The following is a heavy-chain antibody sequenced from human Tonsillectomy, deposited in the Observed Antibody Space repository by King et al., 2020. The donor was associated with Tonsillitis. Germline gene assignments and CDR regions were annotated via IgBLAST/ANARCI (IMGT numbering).Heavy chain of an antibody. J-gene: IGHJ6*03. V-gene: IGHV3-30*01. CDR2: ISYDGNNK. CDR3: ARVGGVCSSTSCYGNYYYYMDV. Sequence: VQLVESGGGVVQPGRSLRLSCAASGFTFSTYAIHWVRQAPGKGLEWVAVISYDGNNKYYADSVKGRLTISRDNSKNTLYLQMNSLRAEDTAVYYCARVGGVCSSTSCYGNYYYYMDVWGKGTTVTVSS. CDR1: GFTFSTYA. D-gene: IGHD2-2*01.